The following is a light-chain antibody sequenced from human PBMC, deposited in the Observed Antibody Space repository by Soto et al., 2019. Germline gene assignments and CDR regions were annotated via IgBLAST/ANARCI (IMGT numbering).Light chain of an antibody. CDR2: DVS. Sequence: QSALTQPGSVSGSPGQTITISGTGTSSDVGGYNYVSWYQQRPGKAPKLMIYDVSNRPSGISNRFSGSKSGNTASLTISGLQAEDEADYYCSSYTSSSTGVFGGGTKLTVL. CDR1: SSDVGGYNY. CDR3: SSYTSSSTGV. V-gene: IGLV2-14*01. J-gene: IGLJ2*01.